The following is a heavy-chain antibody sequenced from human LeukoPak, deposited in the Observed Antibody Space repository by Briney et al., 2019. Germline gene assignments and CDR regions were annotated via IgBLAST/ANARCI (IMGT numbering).Heavy chain of an antibody. CDR2: ISYDGRNK. D-gene: IGHD3-16*01. V-gene: IGHV3-30*03. J-gene: IGHJ4*02. Sequence: GGSLRLSCAASGFTFNNYGMHWVRQAPGKGLEWVAVISYDGRNKHYPDSVKGRFTISRDISTDTLYLQMNSLRAEDTAVYYCAGGAAPNYWGQGTLVTVSS. CDR3: AGGAAPNY. CDR1: GFTFNNYG.